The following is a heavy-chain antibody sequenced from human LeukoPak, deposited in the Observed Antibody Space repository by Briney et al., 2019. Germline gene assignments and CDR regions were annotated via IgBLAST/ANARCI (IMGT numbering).Heavy chain of an antibody. V-gene: IGHV4-4*02. J-gene: IGHJ4*02. CDR2: IYHSGST. CDR1: GGSISSSNW. Sequence: SETLSLTCAVSGGSISSSNWWSWVRQPPGKGLEWIGEIYHSGSTNYNPSLKSRVTISVDKSKNQFSLKLSSVTAADTAVYYCARDVFYGSGSYYFDYWGRGTLVTVSS. D-gene: IGHD3-10*01. CDR3: ARDVFYGSGSYYFDY.